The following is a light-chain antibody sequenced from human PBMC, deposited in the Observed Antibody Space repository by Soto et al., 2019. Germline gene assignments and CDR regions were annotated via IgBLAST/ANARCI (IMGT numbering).Light chain of an antibody. CDR3: QSYDSSLSAFV. V-gene: IGLV1-40*01. CDR1: SSNIGADYD. CDR2: DNN. Sequence: QSVLTQPPSVSGAPGQRVTISCTGSSSNIGADYDLHWYQQLPGTAPKLLIYDNNNRPSGVPDRFSGSKSGTSASLAITGLQAEDEADYYCQSYDSSLSAFVFGTGTKLTVL. J-gene: IGLJ1*01.